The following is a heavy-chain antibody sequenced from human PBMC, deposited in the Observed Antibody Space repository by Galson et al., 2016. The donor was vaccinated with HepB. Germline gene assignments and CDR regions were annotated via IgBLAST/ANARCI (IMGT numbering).Heavy chain of an antibody. V-gene: IGHV3-23*01. CDR3: AKEGGWGGYGSGYIDY. J-gene: IGHJ4*02. CDR1: GFTFSSFA. CDR2: ISGSGGSA. Sequence: SLRLSCAASGFTFSSFAVGWVRQAPGKGLEWVSAISGSGGSAYYADSVQGRFMISRDNSKNTLYLQMNSLRAEDTAVYYCAKEGGWGGYGSGYIDYWGQGTLVTVSS. D-gene: IGHD3-10*01.